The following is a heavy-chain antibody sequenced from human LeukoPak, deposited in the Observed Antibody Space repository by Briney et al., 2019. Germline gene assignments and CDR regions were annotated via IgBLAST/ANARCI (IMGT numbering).Heavy chain of an antibody. D-gene: IGHD5-24*01. Sequence: SETLSLTCTVSGGSISSSSYYWGWIRQPPGKGLEWIGSIYYSGSTYYNPSLKSRVTISVDTSKNQFSLKLSSVTAADTAVYYCARDRDGYNSWPGAFDIWGQGTMVTVSS. CDR3: ARDRDGYNSWPGAFDI. J-gene: IGHJ3*02. CDR2: IYYSGST. CDR1: GGSISSSSYY. V-gene: IGHV4-39*07.